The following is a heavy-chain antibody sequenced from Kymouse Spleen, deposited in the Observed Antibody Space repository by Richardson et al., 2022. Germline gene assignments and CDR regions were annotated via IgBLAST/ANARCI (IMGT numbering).Heavy chain of an antibody. V-gene: IGHV1-69*05. CDR2: IIPIFGTA. CDR1: GGTFSSYA. J-gene: IGHJ6*02. CDR3: ARDMGAVAGNRYYYYGMDV. Sequence: QVQLVQSGAEVKKPGSSVKVSCKASGGTFSSYAISWVRQAPGQGLEWMGGIIPIFGTANYAQKFQGRVTITTDESTSTAYMELSSLRSEDTAVYYCARDMGAVAGNRYYYYGMDVWGQGTTVTVSS. D-gene: IGHD6-19*01.